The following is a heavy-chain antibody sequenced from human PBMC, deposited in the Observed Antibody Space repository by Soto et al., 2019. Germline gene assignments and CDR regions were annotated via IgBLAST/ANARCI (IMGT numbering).Heavy chain of an antibody. CDR1: GGSISSYY. CDR3: ARHNRLLNWFDP. Sequence: SETLSLTCTVSGGSISSYYWSWIRQPPGKGLEWIGYIYYSGSTNYNPSLKSRVTISVDTSKNQFSLKLSSVTAADTAVYYCARHNRLLNWFDPWGQGTLVTVSS. CDR2: IYYSGST. V-gene: IGHV4-59*08. J-gene: IGHJ5*02. D-gene: IGHD6-25*01.